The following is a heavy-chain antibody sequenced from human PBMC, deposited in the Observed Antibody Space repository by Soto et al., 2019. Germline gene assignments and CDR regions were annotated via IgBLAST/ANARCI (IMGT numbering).Heavy chain of an antibody. J-gene: IGHJ5*02. CDR1: GFTFSSYG. Sequence: GGSLRLSCAASGFTFSSYGVHWVRQAPGKGLEWVAVISYGGSNKYYADSVKGRFTISRDNSKNTLYLQMNNLRAEDTAVYYSAKDNCISTSCYRLYNWFDPWGQGTLVTVSS. D-gene: IGHD2-2*01. V-gene: IGHV3-30*18. CDR3: AKDNCISTSCYRLYNWFDP. CDR2: ISYGGSNK.